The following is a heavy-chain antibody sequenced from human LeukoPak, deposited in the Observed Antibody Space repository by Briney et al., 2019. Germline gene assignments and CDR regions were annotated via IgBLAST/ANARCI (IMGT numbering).Heavy chain of an antibody. D-gene: IGHD3-22*01. J-gene: IGHJ4*02. CDR1: GGSISSGSYH. CDR2: IYTSGST. V-gene: IGHV4-61*02. Sequence: SETLSLTCIVSGGSISSGSYHWSWIRQPAGKGLGWIGRIYTSGSTNYNPSLKSRVTISVDTSKNQFSLKLSSVTAADTAVYYGARGYYDSSIDYWGQGTLVTVSS. CDR3: ARGYYDSSIDY.